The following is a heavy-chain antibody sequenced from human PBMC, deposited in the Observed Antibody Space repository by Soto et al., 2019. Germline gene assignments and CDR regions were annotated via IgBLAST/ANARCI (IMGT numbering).Heavy chain of an antibody. Sequence: PGGSLRLSCAASGFSFGSYAMSWVRQAPGKGLEWVSTTTGRGDDTYYVDAVKGRFTISRDNSKNTHYLQMNTLRAEDTAIYYCVRQANYNSGSFDNWGQGTLVTVSS. CDR2: TTGRGDDT. J-gene: IGHJ4*02. D-gene: IGHD3-10*01. V-gene: IGHV3-23*01. CDR3: VRQANYNSGSFDN. CDR1: GFSFGSYA.